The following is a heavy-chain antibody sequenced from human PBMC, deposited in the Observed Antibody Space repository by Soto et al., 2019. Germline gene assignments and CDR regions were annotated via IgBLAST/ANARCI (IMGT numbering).Heavy chain of an antibody. CDR1: GASISNNDHY. D-gene: IGHD3-3*01. CDR2: IDYTGRT. CDR3: ARRAYYDFWSGYQGGLF. V-gene: IGHV4-39*01. J-gene: IGHJ4*02. Sequence: QLQLQESGPGLVKPSETLSLTCTVSGASISNNDHYWGWIRQPPGKGLEWIGSIDYTGRTYYNPSLQSRVTISVDTSKNQFSLMVSSVTAADTAEYFCARRAYYDFWSGYQGGLFWGQGTLVTVSS.